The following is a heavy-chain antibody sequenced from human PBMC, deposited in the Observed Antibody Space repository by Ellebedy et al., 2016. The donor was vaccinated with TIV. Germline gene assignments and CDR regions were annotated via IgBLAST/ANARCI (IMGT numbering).Heavy chain of an antibody. CDR2: ISSGGTTI. D-gene: IGHD2-15*01. CDR1: GFSFSDSY. V-gene: IGHV3-11*01. CDR3: AKVVKGSLDP. Sequence: GGSLRLSXAASGFSFSDSYMSWIRQAPGKGLEWVSYISSGGTTIHYADPVKGRFTISRDNAKNSLYLQMNSLRAEDTAVYYCAKVVKGSLDPWGQGTLVTVSS. J-gene: IGHJ5*02.